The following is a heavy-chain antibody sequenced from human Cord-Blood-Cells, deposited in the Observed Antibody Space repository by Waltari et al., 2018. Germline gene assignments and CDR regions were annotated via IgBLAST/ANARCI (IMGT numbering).Heavy chain of an antibody. D-gene: IGHD6-13*01. Sequence: QVQLQQWGAGLLKPSETLSLTCAVYGGSFRGYYWSWIRQPPGKGLEWIGEINHSGSTNYNPSLKSRVTISVDTSKNQFSLKLSSVTAADTAVYYCARREVNSSSWTVDLWGRGTLVTVSS. CDR3: ARREVNSSSWTVDL. J-gene: IGHJ2*01. CDR2: INHSGST. V-gene: IGHV4-34*01. CDR1: GGSFRGYY.